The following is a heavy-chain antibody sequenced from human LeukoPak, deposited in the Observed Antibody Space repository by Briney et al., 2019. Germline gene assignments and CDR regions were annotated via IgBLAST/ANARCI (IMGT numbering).Heavy chain of an antibody. CDR2: INPSGGST. Sequence: ASVKVSCKASGYTFTSYYMHWVRQAPGQGLEWMGIINPSGGSTSYAQKFQGGVTMTRDMSTSTVYMGLSSLRSEDTAVYYCAREGSYGTKYDYWGQGTLVTVSS. CDR3: AREGSYGTKYDY. J-gene: IGHJ4*02. V-gene: IGHV1-46*01. CDR1: GYTFTSYY. D-gene: IGHD5-18*01.